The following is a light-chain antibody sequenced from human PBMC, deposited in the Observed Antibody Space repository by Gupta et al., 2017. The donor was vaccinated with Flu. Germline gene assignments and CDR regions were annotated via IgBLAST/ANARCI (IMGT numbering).Light chain of an antibody. J-gene: IGLJ3*02. CDR3: AAWDDSLNGWG. CDR2: SNN. CDR1: SSNIGSNT. V-gene: IGLV1-44*01. Sequence: QSVLTQPPSASGTPGQRVTISCSGSSSNIGSNTVNWYQQLPGTAPKLRIYSNNQRPSGVPDRFSGSKTGTSASLAISGLQSEDEADYDCAAWDDSLNGWGFGGGTKLTVL.